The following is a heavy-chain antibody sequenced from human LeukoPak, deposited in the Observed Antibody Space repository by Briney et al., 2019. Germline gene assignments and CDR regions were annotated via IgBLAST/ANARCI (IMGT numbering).Heavy chain of an antibody. V-gene: IGHV6-1*01. CDR2: TYYRSRWYT. Sequence: SQTLSLTCAISGDSVSSNSAARNWIRQSPSRGLEWLGRTYYRSRWYTDYAESVKGRIIIDRDTSKNQFSLQLNSVTPEDTAVYYCARHYEYYSESSGYYDWLDPWGQGTLVIVSS. J-gene: IGHJ5*02. D-gene: IGHD3-22*01. CDR3: ARHYEYYSESSGYYDWLDP. CDR1: GDSVSSNSAA.